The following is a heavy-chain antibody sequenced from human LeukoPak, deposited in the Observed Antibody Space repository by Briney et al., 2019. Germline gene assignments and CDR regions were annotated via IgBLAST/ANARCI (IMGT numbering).Heavy chain of an antibody. CDR3: ARDWAGTTFPLPDY. V-gene: IGHV4-34*01. CDR2: INHSGST. CDR1: GGSFSGYY. D-gene: IGHD1-7*01. Sequence: SETLSLTCAVYGGSFSGYYWSWIRQPPGRGLEWIGEINHSGSTNYNPSLKSRVTISIDTSKNQFSLKLSSVTAADTPVYYCARDWAGTTFPLPDYWGQGTLVTVSS. J-gene: IGHJ4*02.